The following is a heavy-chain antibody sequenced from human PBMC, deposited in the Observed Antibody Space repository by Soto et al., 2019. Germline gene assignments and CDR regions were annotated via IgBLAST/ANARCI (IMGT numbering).Heavy chain of an antibody. CDR2: INPNSGGT. Sequence: QVQLVQSGAEVKKPGASVKVSCKASGYTFTSYYMHWVRQAPGQGLEWMGIINPNSGGTNYAQKFQGRVTMTRDTSISTAYMELSRLRSDDTAVYYCARDWGYCTNGVCPYGMDVWDQGTTVTVSS. CDR1: GYTFTSYY. CDR3: ARDWGYCTNGVCPYGMDV. V-gene: IGHV1-2*02. J-gene: IGHJ6*02. D-gene: IGHD2-8*01.